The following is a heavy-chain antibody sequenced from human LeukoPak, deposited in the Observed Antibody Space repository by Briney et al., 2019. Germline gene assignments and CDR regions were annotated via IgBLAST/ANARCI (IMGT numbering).Heavy chain of an antibody. V-gene: IGHV3-15*01. CDR3: TTDPGYSGYDYFDY. CDR2: IKSKTDGGTT. J-gene: IGHJ4*02. Sequence: SGGSLRLSCAASGFTFSNAWMSWVRQAPGKGLEWVGRIKSKTDGGTTDYAAPVKGRFTISRDDSKNTLYLQMNSLKTEDTAVYYCTTDPGYSGYDYFDYWGRGTLVTVSS. D-gene: IGHD5-12*01. CDR1: GFTFSNAW.